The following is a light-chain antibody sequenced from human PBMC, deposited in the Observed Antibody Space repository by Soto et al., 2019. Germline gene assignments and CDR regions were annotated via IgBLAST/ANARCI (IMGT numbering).Light chain of an antibody. CDR3: QKYGSSLVF. V-gene: IGKV3-20*01. J-gene: IGKJ2*01. Sequence: EIELTQSPGTLSLSPGKRATLSCRASQSVSSSYLAWYQQKPGQAPRLLIYGASSRATGIPDRFSGSGSGTDFPLTITKLEPDDFTVYYCQKYGSSLVFFGQGTKLEIK. CDR1: QSVSSSY. CDR2: GAS.